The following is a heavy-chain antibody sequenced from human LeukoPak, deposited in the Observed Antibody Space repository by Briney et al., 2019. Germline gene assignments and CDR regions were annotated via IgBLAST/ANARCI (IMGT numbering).Heavy chain of an antibody. V-gene: IGHV3-21*01. Sequence: RGSLRLSCAASGFSFSSYSMNWVRQAPGKGLEWVSSISSSSSYIYYADSVKGRFTISRDNAKNSLYLQMNSLRAEDTAVYYCARALSSGLDYWGQGTLVTVSS. J-gene: IGHJ4*02. D-gene: IGHD6-19*01. CDR1: GFSFSSYS. CDR3: ARALSSGLDY. CDR2: ISSSSSYI.